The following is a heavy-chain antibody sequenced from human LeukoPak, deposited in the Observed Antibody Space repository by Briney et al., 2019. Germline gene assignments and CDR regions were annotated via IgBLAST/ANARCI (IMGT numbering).Heavy chain of an antibody. J-gene: IGHJ4*02. CDR3: ARNYDSSGYYWVY. D-gene: IGHD3-22*01. CDR1: GYSFTSYW. Sequence: GESLKISCKGSGYSFTSYWIGWVRQMPGKGLEWMGIIYPGDSDTRYSPSFRGQVTISADKSISTAYLQWSSLKASDTAMYYCARNYDSSGYYWVYWGQGTLVTVSS. V-gene: IGHV5-51*01. CDR2: IYPGDSDT.